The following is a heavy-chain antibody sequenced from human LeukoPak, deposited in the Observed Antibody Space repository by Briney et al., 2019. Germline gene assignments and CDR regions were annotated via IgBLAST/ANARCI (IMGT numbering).Heavy chain of an antibody. CDR2: ISAYNGNT. CDR3: ARDRRIAAAGTRSDY. Sequence: ASVKVSCKASGYTFTSYGISWVRQAPGQGLEWMGWISAYNGNTNYARKLQGRVTMTTDTSTSTAYMELRSLRSDDTAVYYCARDRRIAAAGTRSDYWGQGTLVTVSS. J-gene: IGHJ4*02. D-gene: IGHD6-13*01. V-gene: IGHV1-18*01. CDR1: GYTFTSYG.